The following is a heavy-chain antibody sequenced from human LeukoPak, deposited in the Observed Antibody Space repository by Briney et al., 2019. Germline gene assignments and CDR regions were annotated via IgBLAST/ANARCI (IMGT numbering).Heavy chain of an antibody. D-gene: IGHD3-3*01. J-gene: IGHJ4*02. CDR1: GYTLTELS. V-gene: IGHV1-24*01. CDR2: FDPEDGET. Sequence: ASVKVSCKVSGYTLTELSMHWVRQAPGKGLEWMGGFDPEDGETIYAQKFQGRVTMTEDTSTDTAYMELSSLRSEDTAVYYCATGVNDFWSGINDYWGRGTLVTVSS. CDR3: ATGVNDFWSGINDY.